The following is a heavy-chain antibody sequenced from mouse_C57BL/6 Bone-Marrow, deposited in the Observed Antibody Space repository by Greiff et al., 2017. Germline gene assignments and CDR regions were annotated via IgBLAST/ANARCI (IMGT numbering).Heavy chain of an antibody. CDR2: ISYDGSN. V-gene: IGHV3-6*01. D-gene: IGHD1-1*01. CDR1: GYSITSGYY. Sequence: EVKLMESGPGLVKPSQSLSLTCSVTGYSITSGYYWNWIRQFPGNKLEWMGYISYDGSNNYNPSLKNRISITRDTSKNQCFLQLNSVTTEDTATYYCARGITTVRYFDVWGTGTTVTVSS. J-gene: IGHJ1*03. CDR3: ARGITTVRYFDV.